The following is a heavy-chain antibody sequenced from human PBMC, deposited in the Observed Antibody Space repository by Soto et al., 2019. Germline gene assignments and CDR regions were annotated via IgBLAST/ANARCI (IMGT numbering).Heavy chain of an antibody. V-gene: IGHV4-38-2*02. D-gene: IGHD5-12*01. Sequence: SETLSLTCAVSGYSISSGYYCGWIRQPPGKGLEWIGSIHHSGSTHYNPSLKSRVIISVDTSKNQFSLKLSSVTAADTAVYYCARENGGYDCYYYGMDVWGQGTTVTVSS. CDR2: IHHSGST. CDR1: GYSISSGYY. CDR3: ARENGGYDCYYYGMDV. J-gene: IGHJ6*02.